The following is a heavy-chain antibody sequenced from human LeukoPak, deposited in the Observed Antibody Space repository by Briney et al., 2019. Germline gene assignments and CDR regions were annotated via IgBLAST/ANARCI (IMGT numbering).Heavy chain of an antibody. D-gene: IGHD2-15*01. CDR2: IRNDGSYE. CDR3: AKGGSASHNWFNS. J-gene: IGHJ5*01. CDR1: GFTFSYYG. V-gene: IGHV3-30*02. Sequence: GGCLRLSCAAAGFTFSYYGMHWGRQAAGNWLGWVAFIRNDGSYEYYPASVKSRFTISRDNSRNALFLQMNSLRAEDTAVYYCAKGGSASHNWFNSWGQGTLVTVSS.